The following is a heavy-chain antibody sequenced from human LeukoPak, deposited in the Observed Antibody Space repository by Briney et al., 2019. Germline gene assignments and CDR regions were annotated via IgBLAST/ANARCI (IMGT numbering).Heavy chain of an antibody. CDR2: IYYSGST. CDR1: GGSISSYY. D-gene: IGHD2-8*01. CDR3: ARGTNRTYYYYGMDV. Sequence: SETLSLTCTVSGGSISSYYWSWIRQPPGKGLEWIGYIYYSGSTNYNPSLKSRVTISVDTSKNQFSLKLSSVTAADTAVYYCARGTNRTYYYYGMDVWGQGTTVTVSS. V-gene: IGHV4-59*01. J-gene: IGHJ6*02.